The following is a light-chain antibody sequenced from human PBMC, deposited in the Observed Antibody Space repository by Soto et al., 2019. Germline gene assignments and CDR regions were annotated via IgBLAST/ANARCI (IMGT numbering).Light chain of an antibody. Sequence: QAVVTQPPSVSGAPGQRVTISCTGSSSNIGAGYDVHWYQQPPGTAPKLLIYGNSNRPSGVPDRFSGSKSGTSASLAITGLQAEDEADYYCQSHDSSLSGSVFGGGTQLTVL. V-gene: IGLV1-40*01. CDR1: SSNIGAGYD. CDR2: GNS. J-gene: IGLJ2*01. CDR3: QSHDSSLSGSV.